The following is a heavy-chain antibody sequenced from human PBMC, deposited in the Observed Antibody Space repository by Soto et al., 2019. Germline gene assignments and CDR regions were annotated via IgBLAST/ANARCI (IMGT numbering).Heavy chain of an antibody. CDR3: ARIKRGYSYGSIIDF. CDR1: GGSIRDYY. CDR2: VFYSGST. V-gene: IGHV4-59*01. Sequence: PSETLSLTCTVSGGSIRDYYWSWIRQPPGKGLEWIEYVFYSGSTNYNPSLKSRVTISVDTPKNIFSLKLRSVTAADTAVYYCARIKRGYSYGSIIDFWGQGARVTVS. J-gene: IGHJ4*02. D-gene: IGHD5-12*01.